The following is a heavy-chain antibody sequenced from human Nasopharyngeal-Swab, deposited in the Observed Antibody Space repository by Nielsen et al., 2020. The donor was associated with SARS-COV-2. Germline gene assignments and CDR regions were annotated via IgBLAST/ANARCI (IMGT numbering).Heavy chain of an antibody. CDR3: ARADVEMAPGVAFEI. Sequence: SETLSLTCTVSGGSISSYYWSWIRQPPGKGLEWIGYIYYSGSTNYNPSLKSRVTISVDTSKNQFSLKLSSVTAADTAVYYCARADVEMAPGVAFEIWGQGTMVTVSS. CDR1: GGSISSYY. J-gene: IGHJ3*02. D-gene: IGHD5-24*01. V-gene: IGHV4-59*01. CDR2: IYYSGST.